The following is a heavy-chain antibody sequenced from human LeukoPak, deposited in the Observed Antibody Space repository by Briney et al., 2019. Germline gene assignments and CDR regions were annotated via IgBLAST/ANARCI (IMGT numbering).Heavy chain of an antibody. V-gene: IGHV4-59*12. CDR2: SYYSGST. D-gene: IGHD3-22*01. J-gene: IGHJ4*02. CDR3: AREPTTYYDSSGYYYVPLFDY. Sequence: SETLSLTCSVSGVSITSDYWSWIRQPPGKGLEWIGYSYYSGSTNYNPSLKSRVTISVVTSKNQFSLKLSSVTAADTAVYYCAREPTTYYDSSGYYYVPLFDYWGQGTLVTVSS. CDR1: GVSITSDY.